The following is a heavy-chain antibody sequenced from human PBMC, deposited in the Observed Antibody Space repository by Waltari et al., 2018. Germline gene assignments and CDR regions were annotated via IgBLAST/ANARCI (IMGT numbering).Heavy chain of an antibody. J-gene: IGHJ4*02. D-gene: IGHD3-3*01. Sequence: EVQLVESGGGLVQPGRSLRLSCTASGFTFGDYAMSWFRQAPGKGLEWVGFIRSKAYGGKTEYAASVKGRFTISRDDSKSIAYLQMNSLKTEDTAVYYCTRDEEVTIFGVVVAYFDYWGQGTLVTVSS. CDR1: GFTFGDYA. CDR3: TRDEEVTIFGVVVAYFDY. CDR2: IRSKAYGGKT. V-gene: IGHV3-49*03.